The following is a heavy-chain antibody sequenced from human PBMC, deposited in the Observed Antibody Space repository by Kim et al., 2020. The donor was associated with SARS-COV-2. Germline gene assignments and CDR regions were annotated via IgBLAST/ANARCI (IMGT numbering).Heavy chain of an antibody. J-gene: IGHJ5*02. CDR2: IIPIFGTA. Sequence: SVKVSCKASGGTFSSYAISWVRQAPGQGLEWMGGIIPIFGTANYAQKFQGRVTITADESTSTAYMELSSLRSEDTAVYYCAREDLSSGWYHNWFDPWGQGTLVTVSS. D-gene: IGHD6-19*01. CDR1: GGTFSSYA. CDR3: AREDLSSGWYHNWFDP. V-gene: IGHV1-69*13.